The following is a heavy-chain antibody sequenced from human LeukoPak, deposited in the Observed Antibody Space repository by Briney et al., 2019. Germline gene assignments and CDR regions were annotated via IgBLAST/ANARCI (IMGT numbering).Heavy chain of an antibody. D-gene: IGHD3-16*02. CDR2: INHSGST. CDR3: ARNAWGSFRYPYFDF. Sequence: SETLSLTCAVYGGSFSGYYWSWIRQPPGKGLEWIGEINHSGSTNYNPSLKSRVTISVDTSKKQVSLRLSSVTAADTALYYCARNAWGSFRYPYFDFWGPGTRVIVSS. V-gene: IGHV4-34*01. J-gene: IGHJ4*02. CDR1: GGSFSGYY.